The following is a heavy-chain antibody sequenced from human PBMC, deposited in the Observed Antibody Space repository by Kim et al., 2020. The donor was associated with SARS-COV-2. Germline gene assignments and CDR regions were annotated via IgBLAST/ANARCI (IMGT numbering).Heavy chain of an antibody. CDR1: GFTFSNAW. J-gene: IGHJ3*02. CDR2: IKSKTDGGTT. V-gene: IGHV3-15*01. Sequence: GGSLRLSCAASGFTFSNAWMSWVRQAPGKGLEWVGRIKSKTDGGTTDYAAPVKGRFTISRDDSKNTLYLQMNSLKTEDTAVYYCTTAPRRAVVPAAMRGDAFDIWGQGTMVTVSS. D-gene: IGHD2-2*01. CDR3: TTAPRRAVVPAAMRGDAFDI.